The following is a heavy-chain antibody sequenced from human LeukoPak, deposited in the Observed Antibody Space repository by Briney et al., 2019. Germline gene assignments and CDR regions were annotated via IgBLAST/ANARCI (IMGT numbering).Heavy chain of an antibody. CDR3: ARVESYDSSGYYFDRPPGGSRDYYYYYMDV. J-gene: IGHJ6*03. CDR1: GFTFYDYG. V-gene: IGHV3-20*04. D-gene: IGHD3-22*01. CDR2: INWYGGST. Sequence: RPGVTLTLSCAAPGFTFYDYGMMWLRHAPGKGLEWVTGINWYGGSTVCADSVKGLFTISRDNAKNSLYLQMNSLRAEDTALYYCARVESYDSSGYYFDRPPGGSRDYYYYYMDVWGKGTTVTVSS.